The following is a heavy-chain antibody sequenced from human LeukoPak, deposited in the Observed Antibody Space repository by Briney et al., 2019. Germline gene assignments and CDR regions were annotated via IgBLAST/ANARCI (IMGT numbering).Heavy chain of an antibody. CDR1: GFILTGYE. J-gene: IGHJ4*02. CDR2: ISSGGSTT. V-gene: IGHV3-48*03. Sequence: GGSLRLSCTASGFILTGYEMNWVRQAPGRGLEWVSHISSGGSTTYYGDSVKGRFTISRDNAKNSLYLQMDSLRAEDTAVYYCARDQYVVGGVEMATSSFDYWGQGTLVTVSS. CDR3: ARDQYVVGGVEMATSSFDY. D-gene: IGHD5-24*01.